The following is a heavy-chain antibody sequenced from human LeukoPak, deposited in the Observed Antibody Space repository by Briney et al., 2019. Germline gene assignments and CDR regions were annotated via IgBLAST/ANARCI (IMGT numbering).Heavy chain of an antibody. CDR1: GLTVSSNC. CDR2: IYSGGNT. V-gene: IGHV3-53*01. D-gene: IGHD3-22*01. J-gene: IGHJ4*02. Sequence: GWSLRLSCAASGLTVSSNCMSWVRQAPGKGLEWVSFIYSGGNTYYADSVKGRFTISRDNSKNTVHLQMNSLRAEDTAMYYCARRAGDYSHPYDYWGQGTLVTVSS. CDR3: ARRAGDYSHPYDY.